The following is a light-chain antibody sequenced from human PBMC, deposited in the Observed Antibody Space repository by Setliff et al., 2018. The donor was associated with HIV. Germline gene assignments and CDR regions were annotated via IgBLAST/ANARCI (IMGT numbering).Light chain of an antibody. CDR2: EVN. V-gene: IGLV2-14*01. CDR1: SSDIGGYNF. CDR3: SSYSSSTTPYV. Sequence: QSALTQPRSVSGSPGQSVTISCTGTSSDIGGYNFVSWYQQHPGKAPKLMIYEVNNRLSGVSNRFSGSKSGNTASLTISGLQAEDEADYFCSSYSSSTTPYVFGTGTKVTV. J-gene: IGLJ1*01.